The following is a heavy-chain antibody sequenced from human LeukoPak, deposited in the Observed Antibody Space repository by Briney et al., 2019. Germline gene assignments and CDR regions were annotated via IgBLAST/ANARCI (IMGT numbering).Heavy chain of an antibody. CDR1: GFTFSSYA. Sequence: GGSLRLSCAASGFTFSSYAMHWVRQAPGKGLEWVAVISYDGSNKYYADSVKGRFTISRDNSKNTLYLQMNSLRAEDTAVYFCARDRVWSGYYNFDYWGQGTLVTVSS. V-gene: IGHV3-30-3*01. D-gene: IGHD3-3*01. CDR2: ISYDGSNK. J-gene: IGHJ4*02. CDR3: ARDRVWSGYYNFDY.